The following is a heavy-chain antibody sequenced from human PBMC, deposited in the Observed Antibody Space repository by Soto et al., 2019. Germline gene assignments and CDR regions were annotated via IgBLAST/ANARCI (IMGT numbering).Heavy chain of an antibody. V-gene: IGHV3-23*01. CDR1: GFTFSSYA. CDR3: AKDRVGAADGPTKFYGMDV. D-gene: IGHD6-13*01. J-gene: IGHJ6*02. Sequence: EVQLLESGGGLVQPGGSLRLSCAASGFTFSSYAMSWVRQAPGKGLEWVSVISGSGDSTYYADSVRGRFTISRDNSKSTLYLQMNSLRAEDTAVYYCAKDRVGAADGPTKFYGMDVWGQGTTVTVSS. CDR2: ISGSGDST.